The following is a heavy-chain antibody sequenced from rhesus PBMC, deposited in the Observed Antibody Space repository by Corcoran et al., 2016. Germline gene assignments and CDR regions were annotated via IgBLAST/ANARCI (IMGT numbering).Heavy chain of an antibody. J-gene: IGHJ4*01. CDR1: GGSISSSY. D-gene: IGHD6-25*01. Sequence: QLQLQESGPGLVKPSETLSVTCAVSGGSISSSYWSWIRQAPGKGLEWIGNIYGSGSSTNYNPSLRSRVTLSVDTSQNQLALKLSSVTAAYTAVYYCASEDGGIAAAGYWGQGVLVTVSS. CDR3: ASEDGGIAAAGY. CDR2: IYGSGSST. V-gene: IGHV4-169*02.